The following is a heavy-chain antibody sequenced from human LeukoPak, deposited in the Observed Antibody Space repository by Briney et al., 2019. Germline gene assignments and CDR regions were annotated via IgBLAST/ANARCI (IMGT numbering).Heavy chain of an antibody. V-gene: IGHV1-2*04. CDR2: INPNSGGT. Sequence: ASVKVSCKASGYTFTGYYMHWVRQAPGQGLEWMGWINPNSGGTNYAQKFQGWVTMTRDTSISTAYMELSRPRSDDTAVYYCAREAVGATSLNAFDIWGQGTMVTVSS. D-gene: IGHD1-26*01. CDR3: AREAVGATSLNAFDI. CDR1: GYTFTGYY. J-gene: IGHJ3*02.